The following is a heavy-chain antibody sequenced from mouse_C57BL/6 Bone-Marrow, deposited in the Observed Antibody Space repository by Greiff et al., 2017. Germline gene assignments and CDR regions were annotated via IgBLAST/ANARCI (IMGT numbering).Heavy chain of an antibody. D-gene: IGHD2-4*01. CDR2: ISSGGDYI. CDR3: ARDSSYDYEDY. J-gene: IGHJ2*01. CDR1: GFTFSSYA. V-gene: IGHV5S21*01. Sequence: EVQVVESGEGLVKPGGSLKLSCAASGFTFSSYAMSWVRQTPEKRLEWVAYISSGGDYIYYADTVKGRFTISRDNARNTLYLQMSSLKSEDTATYYCARDSSYDYEDYWGQGTTLTVSS.